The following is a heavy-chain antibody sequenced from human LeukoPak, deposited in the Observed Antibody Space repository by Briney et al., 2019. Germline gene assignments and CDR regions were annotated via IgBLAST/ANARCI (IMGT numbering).Heavy chain of an antibody. J-gene: IGHJ4*02. CDR3: ASARGYYDSSGYWPFDH. Sequence: PGGSLRLSCIASGFTFSSYAMHWVRQAPGKGLEWVAVISYDGNSPFYADSVKGRFTISRDNSENMLYLEMNSLRTEDTAVYYCASARGYYDSSGYWPFDHWGQGTLVTVSS. V-gene: IGHV3-30-3*01. CDR1: GFTFSSYA. D-gene: IGHD3-22*01. CDR2: ISYDGNSP.